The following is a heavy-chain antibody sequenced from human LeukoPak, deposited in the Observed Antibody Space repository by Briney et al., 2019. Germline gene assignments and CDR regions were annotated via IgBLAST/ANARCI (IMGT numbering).Heavy chain of an antibody. CDR1: GFTFRSYW. CDR3: AGDGGPFYF. D-gene: IGHD2-15*01. J-gene: IGHJ4*02. Sequence: GGSLRLSCAASGFTFRSYWMSWVRQAPGKGLEWVANIKQDGSEKYYVDSVKGRFTISRDNAKNSLYLQMNSLRAEDTAVYYCAGDGGPFYFWGQGTLVTVSS. CDR2: IKQDGSEK. V-gene: IGHV3-7*03.